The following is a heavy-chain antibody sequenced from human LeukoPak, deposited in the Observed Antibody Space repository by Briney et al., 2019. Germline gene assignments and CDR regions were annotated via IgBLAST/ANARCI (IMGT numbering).Heavy chain of an antibody. D-gene: IGHD3-10*01. Sequence: GGSLRLSCAASGFTFSSYGMHWVRQAPGKGLEWVAFIRYDGSNKDYADSVKGRFTISRDNSKNTLYLQMDSLRAEDTAVYYCARDYYGSGSCDYWGQGTLVTVSS. CDR3: ARDYYGSGSCDY. J-gene: IGHJ4*02. CDR2: IRYDGSNK. V-gene: IGHV3-30*02. CDR1: GFTFSSYG.